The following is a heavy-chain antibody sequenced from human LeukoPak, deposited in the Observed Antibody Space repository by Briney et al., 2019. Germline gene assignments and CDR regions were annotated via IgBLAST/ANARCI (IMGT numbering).Heavy chain of an antibody. V-gene: IGHV5-51*01. CDR2: IYLGDSDV. D-gene: IGHD6-19*01. J-gene: IGHJ4*02. Sequence: GESLKISCKGFGFTFTNNWIGWVRQKPGKGLEWMGIIYLGDSDVRYSPSFQGQVTISADKSTTTAYPQWSSLKASDTAMYYCARHPSFYSGWPLDYWGQGTLVTVSS. CDR1: GFTFTNNW. CDR3: ARHPSFYSGWPLDY.